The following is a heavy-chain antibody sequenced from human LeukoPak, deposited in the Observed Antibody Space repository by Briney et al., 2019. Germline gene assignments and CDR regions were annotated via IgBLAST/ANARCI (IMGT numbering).Heavy chain of an antibody. Sequence: GGSLRLSCAASGFTFSSYAMHWVRQAPGKGLEWVAVISYDGSNKYYADSVKGRFTISRDNSKNTLYLQMNSLRAEDTAVYYCARDYGAGGGATFAFDIWGQGTMVTVSS. D-gene: IGHD1-26*01. CDR3: ARDYGAGGGATFAFDI. J-gene: IGHJ3*02. CDR2: ISYDGSNK. CDR1: GFTFSSYA. V-gene: IGHV3-30-3*01.